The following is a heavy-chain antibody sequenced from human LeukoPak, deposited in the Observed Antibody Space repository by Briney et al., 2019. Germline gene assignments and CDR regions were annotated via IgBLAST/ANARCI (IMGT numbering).Heavy chain of an antibody. CDR2: ISSSGSTI. D-gene: IGHD3-22*01. Sequence: PGGSLRLSCAASGFTFSDYYMSWIRQAPGKGLEWVSYISSSGSTIYYADSVKGRFTISRDNAKNSLYLQMNSLRAEDTAVYYCARDHYYDSSGYYTDYWGRGTLVTVSS. V-gene: IGHV3-11*01. CDR1: GFTFSDYY. J-gene: IGHJ4*02. CDR3: ARDHYYDSSGYYTDY.